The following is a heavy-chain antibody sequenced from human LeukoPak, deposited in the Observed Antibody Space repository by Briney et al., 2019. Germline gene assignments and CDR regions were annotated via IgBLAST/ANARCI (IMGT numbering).Heavy chain of an antibody. Sequence: GGSLRLSCAASGFTFSSYGMHWVRQAPGKGLEWVAVISYDGSNKYYADSVKGRFTLSRDNSKNTLYLQMNSLRPEDTAVYYCAKVAASRNDYGDYYYYYMDVWGKGTTVTISS. J-gene: IGHJ6*03. CDR3: AKVAASRNDYGDYYYYYMDV. V-gene: IGHV3-30*18. CDR2: ISYDGSNK. D-gene: IGHD3-16*01. CDR1: GFTFSSYG.